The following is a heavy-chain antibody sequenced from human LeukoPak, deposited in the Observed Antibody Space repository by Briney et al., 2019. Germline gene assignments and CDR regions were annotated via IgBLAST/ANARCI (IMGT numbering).Heavy chain of an antibody. V-gene: IGHV4-31*03. CDR3: ASSSETTVVTDY. CDR2: IYYSGST. Sequence: PSETLSLTCTVSGGSISSGGYYWSWIRQHPGKGLEWIGYIYYSGSTYYNPSLKSRVTISVDGSKNQFSLKLSSVTAADTAVYYCASSSETTVVTDYWGQGTLVTVSS. J-gene: IGHJ4*02. CDR1: GGSISSGGYY. D-gene: IGHD4-23*01.